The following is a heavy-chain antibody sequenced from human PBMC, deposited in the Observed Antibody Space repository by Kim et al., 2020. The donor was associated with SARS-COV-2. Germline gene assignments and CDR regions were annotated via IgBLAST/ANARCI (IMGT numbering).Heavy chain of an antibody. CDR3: ARVIWGSYRYKDS. Sequence: ASVKVSCKASGYTFTNYAISWVRQAPGQGLEWMGWINTDTGNPTYAQAFTGRFVFSVDTSVSTTYLQISSLKADDTALYYCARVIWGSYRYKDSWGQGTLVTVSS. D-gene: IGHD3-16*02. CDR1: GYTFTNYA. J-gene: IGHJ4*02. CDR2: INTDTGNP. V-gene: IGHV7-4-1*02.